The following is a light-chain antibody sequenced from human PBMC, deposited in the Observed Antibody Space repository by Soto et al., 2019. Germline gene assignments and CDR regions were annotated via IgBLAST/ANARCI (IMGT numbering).Light chain of an antibody. CDR1: GSDVGTFNR. V-gene: IGLV2-18*02. CDR2: DVS. CDR3: SSYTSSSTYV. J-gene: IGLJ1*01. Sequence: ALTQPPSVSGSPGQSVAISCTGTGSDVGTFNRVSWYQQSPGTAPKLMIYDVSDRPSGVPDRFSGSKSGNTASLTISGLQAEDEADYYCSSYTSSSTYVFGTGTKVTVL.